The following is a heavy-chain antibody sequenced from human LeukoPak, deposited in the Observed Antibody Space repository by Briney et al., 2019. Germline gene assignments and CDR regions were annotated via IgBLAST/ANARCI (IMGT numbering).Heavy chain of an antibody. CDR2: IHSDGRST. V-gene: IGHV3-74*01. Sequence: GGSLRLSCAASGFTFSTYWMHWVCQAPGKWLVWVSRIHSDGRSTSYADSVNGRFTISRDNAKNTLYLQMNSLRAEDTAVYYCARDRPGNTAIDYWGQGTLVTVSS. CDR3: ARDRPGNTAIDY. CDR1: GFTFSTYW. J-gene: IGHJ4*02. D-gene: IGHD5-18*01.